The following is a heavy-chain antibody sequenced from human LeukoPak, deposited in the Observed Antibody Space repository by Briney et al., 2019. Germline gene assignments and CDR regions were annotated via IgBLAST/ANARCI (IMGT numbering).Heavy chain of an antibody. CDR3: ARDRRMIGAENYFDY. CDR1: GGSFNDYH. CDR2: IDHSGNT. V-gene: IGHV4-34*01. Sequence: PSETLSLTCAVYGGSFNDYHWTWIRQPPEKGLEWIGEIDHSGNTKYNPSLKSRVTISVDTSKNQFSLKLSSVTAADTAVYYCARDRRMIGAENYFDYWGQGTLVTVSS. D-gene: IGHD6-13*01. J-gene: IGHJ4*02.